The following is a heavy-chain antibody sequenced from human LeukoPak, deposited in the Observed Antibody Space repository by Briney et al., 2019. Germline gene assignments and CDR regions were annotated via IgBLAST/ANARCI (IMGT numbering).Heavy chain of an antibody. J-gene: IGHJ4*02. V-gene: IGHV4-39*07. CDR2: FYYSGST. D-gene: IGHD6-13*01. CDR1: SGSVSSSDYY. Sequence: PSETLSLTCPVSSGSVSSSDYYWGWIRQPPGKGLEWIGSFYYSGSTYYNPSLRSRVTISVDTSKNQFSLKLSSITAADTAVYYCAREKVSSRSYYFDYWGQGTLVTVSS. CDR3: AREKVSSRSYYFDY.